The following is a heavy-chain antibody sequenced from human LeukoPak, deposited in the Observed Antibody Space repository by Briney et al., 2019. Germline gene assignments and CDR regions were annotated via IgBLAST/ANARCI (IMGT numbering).Heavy chain of an antibody. CDR2: IIPIFGTA. CDR3: ARGGGWATIFGVS. J-gene: IGHJ5*02. V-gene: IGHV1-69*01. D-gene: IGHD3-3*01. CDR1: GFTFSSYA. Sequence: GGSLRLSCAASGFTFSSYAISWVRQAPGQGLEWMGGIIPIFGTANYAQKFQGRVTITADESTSTAYMELSSLRSEDTAVYYCARGGGWATIFGVSWGQGTLVTVSS.